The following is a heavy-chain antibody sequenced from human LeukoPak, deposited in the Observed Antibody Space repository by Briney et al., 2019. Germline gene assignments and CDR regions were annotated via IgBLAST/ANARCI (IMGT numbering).Heavy chain of an antibody. CDR1: GFTFGDYA. Sequence: GGSLRLSCTASGFTFGDYAMSWIRLAPGKGLEWVANIKPDGSEKVSVDSVKGRFTVSRDNAKNSLFLQMNNLRAEDTAVYYCARDYYYYIDYWGQGTLVTVSS. D-gene: IGHD3-10*01. CDR2: IKPDGSEK. CDR3: ARDYYYYIDY. J-gene: IGHJ4*02. V-gene: IGHV3-7*01.